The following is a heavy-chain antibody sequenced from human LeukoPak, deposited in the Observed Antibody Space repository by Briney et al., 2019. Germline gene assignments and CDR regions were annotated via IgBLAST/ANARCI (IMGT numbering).Heavy chain of an antibody. V-gene: IGHV3-23*01. D-gene: IGHD2-15*01. CDR1: GFTFSSYA. Sequence: GGSLRLSCAASGFTFSSYAMSWVRQAPGKGPEWVSAISHSGGTTYYADSVKGRFTITRDNSKNTLYLQMNSLRAEDTAVYYCAKANVKYCSGGNCFDAFDIWGQGTMVTVSS. CDR2: ISHSGGTT. J-gene: IGHJ3*02. CDR3: AKANVKYCSGGNCFDAFDI.